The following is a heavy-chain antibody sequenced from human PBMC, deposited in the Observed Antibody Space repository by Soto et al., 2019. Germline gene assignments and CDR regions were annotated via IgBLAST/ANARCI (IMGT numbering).Heavy chain of an antibody. CDR1: GYTFTNYG. D-gene: IGHD3-10*01. CDR2: ISAYNGNT. V-gene: IGHV1-18*01. Sequence: QVQLVQSGAEVKKPGASVKVSCKASGYTFTNYGISWVRQAPGQGLEWMGWISAYNGNTKYAQKLQGRVTMTTYTSTRPAYMELRSLRSDDTAVYYCARGGGSGRYYNQYNGFDPWGQGTLVTVSS. J-gene: IGHJ5*02. CDR3: ARGGGSGRYYNQYNGFDP.